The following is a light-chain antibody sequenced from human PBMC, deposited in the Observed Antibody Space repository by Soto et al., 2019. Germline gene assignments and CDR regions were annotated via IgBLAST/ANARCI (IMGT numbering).Light chain of an antibody. Sequence: EIVMTQSPATLSVSPGETATLSCRASQRITSELAWYQQKPGQPPRLLIYGASTSATGVPARFTGSGSGSEFTLTISGLQSEDFAVYYCQQGHNWPLTFGQGTRLEI. J-gene: IGKJ2*01. CDR2: GAS. CDR3: QQGHNWPLT. CDR1: QRITSE. V-gene: IGKV3-15*01.